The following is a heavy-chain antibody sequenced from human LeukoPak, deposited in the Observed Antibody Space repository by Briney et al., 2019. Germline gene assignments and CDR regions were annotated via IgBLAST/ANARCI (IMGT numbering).Heavy chain of an antibody. CDR1: GCSFSSYW. CDR2: IKQGGSDR. J-gene: IGHJ4*02. CDR3: ARANPQFDY. Sequence: GGTLSLTCAASGCSFSSYWMSWVRQAPGKGLEWVANIKQGGSDRYYMYSVRGRFTLSRDNARNSLYLQINGLRVDDTAVYYCARANPQFDYWGQGTLLTVSS. V-gene: IGHV3-7*03.